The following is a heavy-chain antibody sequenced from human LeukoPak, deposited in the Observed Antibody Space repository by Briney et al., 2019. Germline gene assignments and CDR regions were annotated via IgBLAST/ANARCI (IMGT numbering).Heavy chain of an antibody. D-gene: IGHD2-15*01. CDR1: GFIFSNFE. CDR2: INSGATSE. V-gene: IGHV3-48*03. CDR3: ARVICTGGSCFQNDF. Sequence: GGSLRLSCTASGFIFSNFEMNWVRQAPGKGLQWLAYINSGATSEYYADSVKGRFTLSRDNAKNSLFLQMNSLRVQDTAIYYCARVICTGGSCFQNDFWGQGTLVTVSS. J-gene: IGHJ4*02.